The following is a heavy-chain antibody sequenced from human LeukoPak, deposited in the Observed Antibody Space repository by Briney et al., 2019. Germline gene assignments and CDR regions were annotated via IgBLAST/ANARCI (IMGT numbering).Heavy chain of an antibody. D-gene: IGHD2-2*02. V-gene: IGHV1-18*04. CDR1: GYTLTGYY. CDR2: ISAYNGNT. J-gene: IGHJ4*02. CDR3: ARIFVVVPAAIDY. Sequence: ASVKVSCKAAGYTLTGYYMHWVRQAPGQGLEWMGWISAYNGNTNYAQKLQGRVTMTTDTSTSTAYMELRSLRSDDTAVYYCARIFVVVPAAIDYWGQGTLVTVSS.